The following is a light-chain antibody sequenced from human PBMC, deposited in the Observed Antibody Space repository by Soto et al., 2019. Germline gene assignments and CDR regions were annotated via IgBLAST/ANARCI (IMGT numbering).Light chain of an antibody. Sequence: DIQLTQSPSFLSASVGDRVTITCRASQGIRDFLAWYQQKPGKAPKLLIYAASTLQAGVPTRFSGFASGTEFTLTISNLQPADSATYYCQQFNVYPLTFGGGPKGEIK. CDR1: QGIRDF. CDR2: AAS. V-gene: IGKV1-9*01. CDR3: QQFNVYPLT. J-gene: IGKJ4*01.